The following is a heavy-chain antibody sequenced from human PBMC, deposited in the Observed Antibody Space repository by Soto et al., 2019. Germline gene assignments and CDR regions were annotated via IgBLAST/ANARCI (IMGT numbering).Heavy chain of an antibody. CDR1: GYSFTSYW. V-gene: IGHV5-51*01. Sequence: PGESLKLSCKASGYSFTSYWIGWVRQMPGKGLEWMGIIYPSDSDTRYSPSFQGQVTISADKSVSTAYLQWSSLKASDTAMYYCARFRRDGYNWEYYGMDVWGQGTTVTVSS. D-gene: IGHD5-12*01. CDR3: ARFRRDGYNWEYYGMDV. CDR2: IYPSDSDT. J-gene: IGHJ6*02.